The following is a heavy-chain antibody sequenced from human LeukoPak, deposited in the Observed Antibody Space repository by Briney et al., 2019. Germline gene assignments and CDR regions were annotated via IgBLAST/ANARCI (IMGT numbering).Heavy chain of an antibody. D-gene: IGHD1-26*01. CDR3: ARVMWEHNFDY. CDR1: GGTFNSYV. V-gene: IGHV1-69*13. J-gene: IGHJ4*02. CDR2: IIPIFGTA. Sequence: SVKVSCKASGGTFNSYVISWVRQAPGQGLEWMGGIIPIFGTANYAQKFQGRVTITADESTSTAYMELRSLRSDDTAVYYCARVMWEHNFDYWGQGTLVTVSS.